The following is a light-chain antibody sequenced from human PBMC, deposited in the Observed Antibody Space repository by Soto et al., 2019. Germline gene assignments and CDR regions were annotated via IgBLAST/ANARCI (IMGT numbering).Light chain of an antibody. CDR1: SGSVSASYY. CDR3: VLYMGSGISV. Sequence: QTVVTQEPSLSVSPGGTVTLTCALSSGSVSASYYLSWYQQTPGQAPRTLISSTNTRSSGVPDRFSGSILGNKAALTITGAQADDESDYYCVLYMGSGISVFGGGTKLTVL. V-gene: IGLV8-61*01. J-gene: IGLJ2*01. CDR2: STN.